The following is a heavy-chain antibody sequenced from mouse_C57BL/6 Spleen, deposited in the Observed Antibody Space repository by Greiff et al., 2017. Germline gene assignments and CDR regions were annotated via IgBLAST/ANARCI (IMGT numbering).Heavy chain of an antibody. J-gene: IGHJ4*01. D-gene: IGHD1-2*01. Sequence: EVKLVESGGGLVQPRGSLKLSCAASGFSFNTYAMNWVRQAPGKGLDWVARIRSKSNNNATYYADSVKDRFTISRDDSESMSYLKMNNFKAEDTARYNWVRTADFYAMDYWGQGTSVTVSS. CDR3: VRTADFYAMDY. CDR2: IRSKSNNNAT. CDR1: GFSFNTYA. V-gene: IGHV10-1*01.